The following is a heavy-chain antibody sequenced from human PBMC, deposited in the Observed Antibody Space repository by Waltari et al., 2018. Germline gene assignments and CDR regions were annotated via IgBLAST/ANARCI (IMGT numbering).Heavy chain of an antibody. Sequence: QLQLQESGPGLVKPSETLSLTCTVSGGSISSSSYYWGWIRQPPGKGLELIGSIYYSGRTYYNPSLKSRVTISVDTSKNQFSLKLSSVTAADTAVYYCARGLGYYYDSSGYNWFDPWGQGTLVTVSS. CDR3: ARGLGYYYDSSGYNWFDP. CDR2: IYYSGRT. V-gene: IGHV4-39*07. D-gene: IGHD3-22*01. CDR1: GGSISSSSYY. J-gene: IGHJ5*02.